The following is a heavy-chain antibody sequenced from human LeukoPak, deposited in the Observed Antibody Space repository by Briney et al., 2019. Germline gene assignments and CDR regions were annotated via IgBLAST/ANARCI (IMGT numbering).Heavy chain of an antibody. CDR1: GFTFRNNA. V-gene: IGHV3-23*01. J-gene: IGHJ4*02. Sequence: PGGSLRLSCAASGFTFRNNAMAWFRQAPGKGLEWVSAISGSGANRYFADSVKGRFTISRDNSRNALYLQMNSLRAEDTAVCFCARQVGPDYWGQGTLVTVSS. CDR2: ISGSGANR. CDR3: ARQVGPDY.